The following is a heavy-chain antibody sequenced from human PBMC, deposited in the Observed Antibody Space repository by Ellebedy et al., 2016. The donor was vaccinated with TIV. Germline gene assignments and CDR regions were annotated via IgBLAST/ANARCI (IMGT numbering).Heavy chain of an antibody. CDR2: IHYTGAT. Sequence: SETLSLTCTVSGGSMSNFYWSWTRQPPGKGLEWIGSIHYTGATDYNPSLKSRVTISLDMSKAQFSLRLTSVIAADTAVYYCARGRVPGVWGQGTTVTVSS. V-gene: IGHV4-59*01. CDR1: GGSMSNFY. J-gene: IGHJ6*02. CDR3: ARGRVPGV.